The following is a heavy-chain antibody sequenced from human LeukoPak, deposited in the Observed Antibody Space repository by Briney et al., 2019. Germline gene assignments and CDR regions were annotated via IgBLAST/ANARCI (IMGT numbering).Heavy chain of an antibody. Sequence: PGGSLRLSCAASGFAFSSHAMCWVRQAPGKGREWVSSIDISGGSTYYADSAEGRFTISRDNSKNTLYLQMNGLRVEDTALYYCANEVRPNDYWGQGTLVTVSS. CDR2: IDISGGST. V-gene: IGHV3-23*01. CDR3: ANEVRPNDY. J-gene: IGHJ4*02. CDR1: GFAFSSHA. D-gene: IGHD1-1*01.